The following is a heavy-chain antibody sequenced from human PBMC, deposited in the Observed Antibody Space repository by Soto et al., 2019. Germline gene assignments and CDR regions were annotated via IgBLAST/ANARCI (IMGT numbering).Heavy chain of an antibody. CDR1: GYIFTGYY. Sequence: GASVKVSCKASGYIFTGYYIHWVRQAPGQGLEWMGWINPTSGGTNYAQKFQGRVTMTRDTSINTAFMELSRLTSDDTALYFCASWSQLLTLDCWGQGTTVTVSS. J-gene: IGHJ6*02. CDR3: ASWSQLLTLDC. V-gene: IGHV1-2*02. D-gene: IGHD7-27*01. CDR2: INPTSGGT.